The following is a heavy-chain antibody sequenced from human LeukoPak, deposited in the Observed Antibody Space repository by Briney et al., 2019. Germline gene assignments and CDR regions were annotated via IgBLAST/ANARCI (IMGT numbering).Heavy chain of an antibody. CDR1: GFTFSSYA. CDR3: ARAHTMIVVVMAY. J-gene: IGHJ4*02. CDR2: ISYDGSNK. D-gene: IGHD3-22*01. V-gene: IGHV3-30-3*01. Sequence: PGGSLRLSCAASGFTFSSYAMHWVRQAPGKGLEWVAVISYDGSNKYYADSVKGRFTISRDNSKNTLYLQMNSLRAEDTAVYYCARAHTMIVVVMAYWGQGTLVTVSS.